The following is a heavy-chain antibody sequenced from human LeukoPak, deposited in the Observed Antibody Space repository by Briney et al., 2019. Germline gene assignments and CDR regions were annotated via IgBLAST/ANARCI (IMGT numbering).Heavy chain of an antibody. CDR3: AIQGGYSSSYDAFDI. Sequence: GESLKISCKGSGYSFTSYWIGWVRQMPGKGLEWMGIIYPGDSDTRYSPSFQGQVTISADKSISTAYLQWSSLKASDTAMYYCAIQGGYSSSYDAFDIWGQGTMVTVSS. V-gene: IGHV5-51*01. CDR1: GYSFTSYW. J-gene: IGHJ3*02. D-gene: IGHD6-13*01. CDR2: IYPGDSDT.